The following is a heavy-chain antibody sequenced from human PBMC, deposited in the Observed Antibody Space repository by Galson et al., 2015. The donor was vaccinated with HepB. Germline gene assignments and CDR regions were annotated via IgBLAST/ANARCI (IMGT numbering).Heavy chain of an antibody. V-gene: IGHV1-24*01. CDR3: ATLLPSSSWYTRYNWFDP. CDR1: GYTLTELS. D-gene: IGHD6-13*01. J-gene: IGHJ5*02. CDR2: FDPEDGET. Sequence: SVKVSCKVSGYTLTELSMHWVRQAPGKGLEWMGGFDPEDGETIYAQKFQGRVTMTEDTSTDTAYMELSSLRSEDTAVYYCATLLPSSSWYTRYNWFDPWGQGTLVTVSS.